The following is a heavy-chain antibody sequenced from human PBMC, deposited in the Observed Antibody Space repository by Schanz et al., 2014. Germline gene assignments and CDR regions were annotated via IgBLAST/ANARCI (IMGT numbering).Heavy chain of an antibody. D-gene: IGHD3-9*01. Sequence: QVQLVQSAPEVKKPGASVKVSFKASGYSFTTYGLNWVRQAPGQGPEWMGWISAFDDKTDYAQNFQGRLIMTTDTSTTTVYMELRGLRSDDTAVYYCARETTIITGGAFDVWGQGTMVTVSS. CDR3: ARETTIITGGAFDV. V-gene: IGHV1-18*01. CDR1: GYSFTTYG. CDR2: ISAFDDKT. J-gene: IGHJ3*01.